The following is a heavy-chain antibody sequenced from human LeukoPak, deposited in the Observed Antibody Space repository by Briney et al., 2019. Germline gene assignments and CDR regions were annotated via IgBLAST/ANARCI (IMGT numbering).Heavy chain of an antibody. CDR2: IYPGDSTT. CDR1: GYIFINYW. Sequence: GESLKISCKGSGYIFINYWIGWVRQIPGKGLEWMGTIYPGDSTTRYSPSFQGQVTISADKSISTAYLQWSSLKASDTAMYYRARRYCSSIACFSPLDYWGQGTLVTVSP. J-gene: IGHJ4*02. V-gene: IGHV5-51*01. D-gene: IGHD2-15*01. CDR3: ARRYCSSIACFSPLDY.